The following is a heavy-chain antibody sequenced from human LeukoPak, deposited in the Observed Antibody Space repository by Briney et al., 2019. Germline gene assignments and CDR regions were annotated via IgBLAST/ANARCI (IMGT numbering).Heavy chain of an antibody. CDR1: GGSISPYY. CDR2: ISTSGSS. J-gene: IGHJ4*02. D-gene: IGHD5/OR15-5a*01. CDR3: ARDRVSWHYFDY. V-gene: IGHV4-4*07. Sequence: SETLSLTCTVSGGSISPYYWSFIRQPAGKGLEWIGRISTSGSSKYNPSLESRVTMSVDTSKNQSSLKVTSVTAADTAMYYCARDRVSWHYFDYWGQGTLLTVSS.